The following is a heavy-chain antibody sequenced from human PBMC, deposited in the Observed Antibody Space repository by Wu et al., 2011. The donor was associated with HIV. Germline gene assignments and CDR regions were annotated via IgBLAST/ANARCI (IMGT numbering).Heavy chain of an antibody. V-gene: IGHV1-2*02. D-gene: IGHD6-13*01. Sequence: QVHLVQSGGEVKKPGASVKVSCKASGYTFTGDYIHWLRQAPGQGLEWMGWINPNSGGTDYAQKFQGRVTMTRDTSISTAYMELSRLRYDDTAVYYCARASRGIAAAGLDYWGQGTLVTVSS. CDR1: GYTFTGDY. CDR2: INPNSGGT. J-gene: IGHJ4*02. CDR3: ARASRGIAAAGLDY.